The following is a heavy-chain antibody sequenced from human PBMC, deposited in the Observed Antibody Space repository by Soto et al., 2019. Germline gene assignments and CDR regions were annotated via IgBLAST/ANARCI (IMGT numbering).Heavy chain of an antibody. Sequence: GSLRLSCAASGFTFDDYGMSWVRQAPGKGLEWVSGINWNGGSTGYADSVKGRFTISRDNAKNSLYLQMNSLRAEDTALYHCARGVAVAGAPYYYYMDVWGKGTTVTVSS. J-gene: IGHJ6*03. CDR3: ARGVAVAGAPYYYYMDV. CDR2: INWNGGST. D-gene: IGHD6-19*01. CDR1: GFTFDDYG. V-gene: IGHV3-20*01.